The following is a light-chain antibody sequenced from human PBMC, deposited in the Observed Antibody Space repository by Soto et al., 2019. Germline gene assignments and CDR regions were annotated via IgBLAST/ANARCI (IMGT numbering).Light chain of an antibody. CDR2: WAS. Sequence: DIVMTQSPDSLAVSLGERATINCKSSQSVLYSSNNKNYLAWYQQKPGQPPKLLIYWASTRESGVPARFSGSGSGTDFTLTISSLQAEDVEVYYCQQYYSTPLTFGGGTKVDIK. V-gene: IGKV4-1*01. CDR3: QQYYSTPLT. J-gene: IGKJ4*01. CDR1: QSVLYSSNNKNY.